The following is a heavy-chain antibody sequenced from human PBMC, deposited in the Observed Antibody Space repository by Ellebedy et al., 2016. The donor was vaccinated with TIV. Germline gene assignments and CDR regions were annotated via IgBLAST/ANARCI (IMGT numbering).Heavy chain of an antibody. CDR2: IIPIFATP. CDR3: ARDGDVYRRGAFDI. Sequence: SVKVSCXASGGTFNNDNMRWLRQAPGQGLEWMGGIIPIFATPIYAHKFQGRLTITADQSTDTVYMELRSLRVEDTAVYYCARDGDVYRRGAFDIWGRGTLVTVSS. J-gene: IGHJ3*02. D-gene: IGHD7-27*01. CDR1: GGTFNNDN. V-gene: IGHV1-69*13.